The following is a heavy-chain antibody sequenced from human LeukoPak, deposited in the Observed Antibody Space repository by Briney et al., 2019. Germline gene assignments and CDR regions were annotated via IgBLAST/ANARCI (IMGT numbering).Heavy chain of an antibody. CDR1: GFTFSSYW. V-gene: IGHV3-7*01. CDR3: ARGSAVTANNFDF. CDR2: IKQDGSEK. D-gene: IGHD4-11*01. Sequence: GGSLRLSCAASGFTFSSYWMSWVRQAPGKGLEWVANIKQDGSEKYYVDSVKGRFTISRDNAKNSLYLQMNSLRAEDTAVYYCARGSAVTANNFDFWGQGTLVTVSS. J-gene: IGHJ4*02.